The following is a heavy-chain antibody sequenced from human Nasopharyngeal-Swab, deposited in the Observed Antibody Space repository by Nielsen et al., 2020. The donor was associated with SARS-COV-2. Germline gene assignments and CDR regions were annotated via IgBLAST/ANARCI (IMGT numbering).Heavy chain of an antibody. CDR2: TLYRSKWYN. V-gene: IGHV6-1*01. CDR3: ARGRDFSFDS. CDR1: GDRVPSHSAG. J-gene: IGHJ4*02. Sequence: SQTLSLTCAISGDRVPSHSAGWNWIRQSPSRGVEWLGRTLYRSKWYNDYAESVKSRIAVNPDTSKNQFSLQLNSVTPEDTAVYYCARGRDFSFDSWGQGTLVTASS. D-gene: IGHD3-3*01.